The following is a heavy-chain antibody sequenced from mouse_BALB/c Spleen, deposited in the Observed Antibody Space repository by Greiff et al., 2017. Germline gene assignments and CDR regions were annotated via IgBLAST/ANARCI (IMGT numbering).Heavy chain of an antibody. J-gene: IGHJ2*01. CDR3: TRGNVYLDY. CDR1: GYTFTDYE. Sequence: QVQLQQSGAELVRPGASVTLSCKASGYTFTDYEMHWVKQTPVHGLEWIGAIDPETGGTAYNQKFKGKATLTADKSSSTAYMELRSLTSEDSAVYYCTRGNVYLDYWGQGTTLTVSS. CDR2: IDPETGGT. D-gene: IGHD5-1*01. V-gene: IGHV1-15*01.